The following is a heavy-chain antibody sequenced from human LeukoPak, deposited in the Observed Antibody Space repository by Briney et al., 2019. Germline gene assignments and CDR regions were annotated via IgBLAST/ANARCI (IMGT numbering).Heavy chain of an antibody. CDR2: IYTSGST. V-gene: IGHV4-4*07. CDR3: AREGARAPMGVRGVISGWFDP. J-gene: IGHJ5*02. D-gene: IGHD3-10*01. CDR1: GGSISSYY. Sequence: PSETLSLTCTVSGGSISSYYWSWIRQPAGKGLEWIGRIYTSGSTNYNPSLKSRVTMSVDTSKNQFSLKLSSVTAADTAVYYCAREGARAPMGVRGVISGWFDPWGQGTLVTVSS.